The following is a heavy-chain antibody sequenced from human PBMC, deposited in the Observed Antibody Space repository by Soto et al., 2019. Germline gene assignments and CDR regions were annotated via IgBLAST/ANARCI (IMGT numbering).Heavy chain of an antibody. V-gene: IGHV1-69*06. J-gene: IGHJ4*02. CDR3: AREGRHFDY. CDR2: INPIFGTP. Sequence: SVKVSCTASGGTFSSYAISWVRQAPGQGLEWMGGINPIFGTPHYAQKYQGRVTITADTFTNTAYMELTRLTSDDTAVYFCAREGRHFDYWGQGTLVTVSS. CDR1: GGTFSSYA.